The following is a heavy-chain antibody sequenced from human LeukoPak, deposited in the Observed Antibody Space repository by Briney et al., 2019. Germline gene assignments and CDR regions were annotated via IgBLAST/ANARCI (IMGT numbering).Heavy chain of an antibody. V-gene: IGHV1-2*02. CDR3: ARDHSNDFWSGSGPLYYMDV. D-gene: IGHD3-3*01. CDR1: GYTFTGYY. CDR2: INPNSGGT. J-gene: IGHJ6*03. Sequence: ASVKVSCKASGYTFTGYYMHWVRQAPGQGLEWMGWINPNSGGTNYAQKFQGRVTMTRDTSISTAYMELSRLGSDDTAVYYCARDHSNDFWSGSGPLYYMDVWGKGTTVTVSS.